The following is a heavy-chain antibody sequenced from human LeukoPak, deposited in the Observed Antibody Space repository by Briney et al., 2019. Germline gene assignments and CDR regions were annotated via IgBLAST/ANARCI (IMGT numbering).Heavy chain of an antibody. Sequence: GGSLRLSCAASGFTFSSYAMSWVRQAPGKRLEWVSATSGSGGSTYYADSVKGRFTISRDNSKNTLYLQMNSLRAEDTAVYYCAKAETYYDYVWGSYRYFDYWGQGTLVTVSS. CDR3: AKAETYYDYVWGSYRYFDY. J-gene: IGHJ4*02. CDR2: TSGSGGST. CDR1: GFTFSSYA. V-gene: IGHV3-23*01. D-gene: IGHD3-16*02.